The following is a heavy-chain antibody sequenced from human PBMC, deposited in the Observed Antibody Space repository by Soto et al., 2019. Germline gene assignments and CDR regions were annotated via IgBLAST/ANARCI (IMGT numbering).Heavy chain of an antibody. CDR2: IIPFLGVT. V-gene: IGHV1-69*08. J-gene: IGHJ4*02. CDR1: GGTYSPYT. D-gene: IGHD3-16*01. Sequence: QVQLVQSGAEVKKPGSSVKVSCKSSGGTYSPYTINWVRQAPGQGLEWMGRIIPFLGVTNYGLKFQPRVTNTADKATNPADMELRGLRFEDTAVYYCARDWESSVSTWSFGGFWGRGTLVTVSS. CDR3: ARDWESSVSTWSFGGF.